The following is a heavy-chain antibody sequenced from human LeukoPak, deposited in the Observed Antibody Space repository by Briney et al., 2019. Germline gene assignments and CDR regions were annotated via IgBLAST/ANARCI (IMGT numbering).Heavy chain of an antibody. J-gene: IGHJ4*02. V-gene: IGHV4-30-4*01. CDR2: IYYSGST. CDR3: ARATLVLLWFGELPYYFDY. CDR1: GGSISSGDYY. Sequence: SQTLSLTCTVSGGSISSGDYYWSWIRQPPGKGLEWIGYIYYSGSTYYNPSLKSRVTISVGTSKNQFSLKLSSVTAADTAVYYCARATLVLLWFGELPYYFDYWSQGTLVTVSS. D-gene: IGHD3-10*01.